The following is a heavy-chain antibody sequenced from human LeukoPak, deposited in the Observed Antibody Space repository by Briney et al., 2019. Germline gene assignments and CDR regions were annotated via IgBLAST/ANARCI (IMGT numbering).Heavy chain of an antibody. CDR3: ARDMSMIVVVITYDLDY. CDR1: GFTFSSYA. Sequence: GRSLRLSCAASGFTFSSYAMHWVRQAPGKGLEWVAVISHDGSNKYYADSVKGRFTISRDNSKNTLYLQMNSLRAEDTAVYYCARDMSMIVVVITYDLDYWGQGTLVTVSS. V-gene: IGHV3-30-3*01. J-gene: IGHJ4*02. CDR2: ISHDGSNK. D-gene: IGHD3-22*01.